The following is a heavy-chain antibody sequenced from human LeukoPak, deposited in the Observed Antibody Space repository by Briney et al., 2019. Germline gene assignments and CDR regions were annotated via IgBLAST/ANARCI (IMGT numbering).Heavy chain of an antibody. CDR2: IYYTGIA. V-gene: IGHV4-39*01. Sequence: SETLSLTCTVSDGSITRSSYYWGWIRQTPGGGLDWIGSIYYTGIAYYNPSLQGRVTMSVDTSKNQFSLKLNSVTVADTAVYYCARLRVTAGFDYWDQGTPVTVSS. J-gene: IGHJ4*02. D-gene: IGHD2-21*02. CDR3: ARLRVTAGFDY. CDR1: DGSITRSSYY.